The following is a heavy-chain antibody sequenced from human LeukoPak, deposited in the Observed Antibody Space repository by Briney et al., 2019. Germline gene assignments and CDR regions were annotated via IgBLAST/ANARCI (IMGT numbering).Heavy chain of an antibody. D-gene: IGHD6-13*01. V-gene: IGHV3-23*01. J-gene: IGHJ5*02. CDR1: GFTFSSYA. CDR2: ISGSGGST. Sequence: PGGSLRLSCAASGFTFSSYAISWVRQAPGKGLEWVSSISGSGGSTYYADSVKGRFTISRDNSKNTLYLQMNSLRAEDTAVYYCAKPRPSYSSSWYDHWGQGTLVTVSS. CDR3: AKPRPSYSSSWYDH.